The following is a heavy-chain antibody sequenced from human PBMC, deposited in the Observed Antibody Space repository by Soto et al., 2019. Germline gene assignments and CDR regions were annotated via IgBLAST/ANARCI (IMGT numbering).Heavy chain of an antibody. CDR3: ARVEVGDVRRKWPYAMDV. CDR1: GGSISSYY. Sequence: SETLSLTWTVSGGSISSYYWSWIRQPPGKGLEWIGYIYYSGSTSYNPSLKSRVTISVDTSKNQFSLKLSSVTAADTAVYYCARVEVGDVRRKWPYAMDVPGPATTGTV. CDR2: IYYSGST. J-gene: IGHJ6*02. V-gene: IGHV4-59*01. D-gene: IGHD3-3*01.